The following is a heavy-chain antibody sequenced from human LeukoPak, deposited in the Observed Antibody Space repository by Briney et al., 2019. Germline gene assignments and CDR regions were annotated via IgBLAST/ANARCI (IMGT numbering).Heavy chain of an antibody. Sequence: PGGSLRLSCAASGFTFRTYWMSWVRQAPGKGLEWVANIKEDGSEKYYVDSVKGRFTISRDNAKNSLYLQMNSLRVEDTAVYYCARQRSYKMIVVVITTLNAFDIWGQGTMVTVSS. D-gene: IGHD3-22*01. CDR2: IKEDGSEK. J-gene: IGHJ3*02. CDR1: GFTFRTYW. V-gene: IGHV3-7*01. CDR3: ARQRSYKMIVVVITTLNAFDI.